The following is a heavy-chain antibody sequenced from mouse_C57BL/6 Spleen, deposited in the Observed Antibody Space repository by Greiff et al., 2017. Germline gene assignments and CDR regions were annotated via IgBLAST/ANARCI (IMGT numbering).Heavy chain of an antibody. V-gene: IGHV5-16*01. Sequence: EVQLVESEGGLVQPGSSMKLSCTASGFTFSDYYMAWVRQVPEKGLEWVANINYDGSSTYYLDSLKSRFIISRDNAKNILYLQMSSLKSEDTATYYCARGGHYYGSSAWFAYWGQGTLVTVSA. J-gene: IGHJ3*01. CDR3: ARGGHYYGSSAWFAY. CDR1: GFTFSDYY. CDR2: INYDGSST. D-gene: IGHD1-1*01.